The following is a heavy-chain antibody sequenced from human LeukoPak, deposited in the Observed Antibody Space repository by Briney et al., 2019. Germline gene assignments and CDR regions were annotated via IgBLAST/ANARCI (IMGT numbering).Heavy chain of an antibody. D-gene: IGHD1-20*01. CDR3: ASPVTGRDAFDI. V-gene: IGHV1-24*01. CDR2: FDPEDGET. J-gene: IGHJ3*02. CDR1: GYTLTELS. Sequence: GASVKVSCKVSGYTLTELSMHWVRQAPGKGLEWMGGFDPEDGETIYAQKFQGRVTMTEDTSTDTAYMELSSLRSEDTAVYYCASPVTGRDAFDIWGQGTMVTVSS.